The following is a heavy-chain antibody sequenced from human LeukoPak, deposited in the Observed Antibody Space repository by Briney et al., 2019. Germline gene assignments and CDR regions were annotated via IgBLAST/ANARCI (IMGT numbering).Heavy chain of an antibody. CDR2: ISYDGSNK. J-gene: IGHJ4*02. CDR1: GFTFSSYA. V-gene: IGHV3-30-3*01. D-gene: IGHD3-22*01. CDR3: ASPRCYYDSSGSRPVDY. Sequence: GRSLRLSCAASGFTFSSYAMHWVRQAPGKGLEWVAVISYDGSNKYYADSVKGRFTISRDNSKNTLYLQMNSLRAEDTAVYYCASPRCYYDSSGSRPVDYWGQGTLVTVSS.